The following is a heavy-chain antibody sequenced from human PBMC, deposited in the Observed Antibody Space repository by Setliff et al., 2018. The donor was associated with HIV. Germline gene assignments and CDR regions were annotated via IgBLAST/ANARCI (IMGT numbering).Heavy chain of an antibody. J-gene: IGHJ3*02. CDR2: INIRNGNT. D-gene: IGHD3-9*01. CDR3: TTDAYHDYLTGPTPGAFDI. CDR1: GYSFTSSG. Sequence: EASVKVSCKASGYSFTSSGVSWVRQAPGQGLEWMGWINIRNGNTNYAQKFQGRVTMTTDTSTSTAYMGLGSLRSDDTAVYYCTTDAYHDYLTGPTPGAFDIWGQGTMVTVS. V-gene: IGHV1-18*01.